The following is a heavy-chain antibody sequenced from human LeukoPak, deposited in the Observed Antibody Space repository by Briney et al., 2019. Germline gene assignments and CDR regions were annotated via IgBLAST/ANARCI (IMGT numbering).Heavy chain of an antibody. Sequence: SETLSLTCAVYGGSFTAYYWNWIRQPPGKGLQWIGEINHSGSTNYIPSLKSRVTISVDTSKNQFSLKLSSVTAADTAVYYCARAFRARYFDLWGRGTLVTVSS. CDR2: INHSGST. J-gene: IGHJ2*01. CDR1: GGSFTAYY. V-gene: IGHV4-34*01. D-gene: IGHD2/OR15-2a*01. CDR3: ARAFRARYFDL.